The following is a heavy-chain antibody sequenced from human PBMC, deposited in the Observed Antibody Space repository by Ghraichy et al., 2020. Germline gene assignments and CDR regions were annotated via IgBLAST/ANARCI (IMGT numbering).Heavy chain of an antibody. CDR2: ISGSGGST. J-gene: IGHJ2*01. CDR1: GFTFSSYA. D-gene: IGHD6-19*01. Sequence: GGSLRLSCAASGFTFSSYAMSWVRQAPGKGLEWVSAISGSGGSTYYADSVKGRFTISRDNSKNTLYLQMNSLRAEDTAVYYCAKTAVAGTGFYWYFDLWGRGTLVTVSS. V-gene: IGHV3-23*01. CDR3: AKTAVAGTGFYWYFDL.